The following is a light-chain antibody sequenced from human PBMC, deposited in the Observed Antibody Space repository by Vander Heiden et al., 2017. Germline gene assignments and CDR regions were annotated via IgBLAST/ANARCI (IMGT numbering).Light chain of an antibody. V-gene: IGKV1-13*02. J-gene: IGKJ1*01. CDR1: QGINSA. Sequence: AIQLTQSPSSLSASVGDRVTITCRASQGINSALAWYQQKPGKAPKLLIYDASSLESGVPSRFSGSGSGTDFTLTISCLQPEDFATYYCQHFNSYPLTFGQGTKVEIK. CDR2: DAS. CDR3: QHFNSYPLT.